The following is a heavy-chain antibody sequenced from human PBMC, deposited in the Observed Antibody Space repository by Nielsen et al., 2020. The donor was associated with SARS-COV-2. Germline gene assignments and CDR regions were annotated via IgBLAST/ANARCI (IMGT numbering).Heavy chain of an antibody. Sequence: ASVKVSCKVSGYTLTELSMHWVRQAPGQGLEWMGWINPNSGGTNYAQKFQGRVTMTRDTSISTAYMELSRLRSDDTAVYYCARLGVVVARPYYYYGMDVWGQGTTVTVSS. CDR1: GYTLTELS. CDR2: INPNSGGT. V-gene: IGHV1-2*02. J-gene: IGHJ6*02. CDR3: ARLGVVVARPYYYYGMDV. D-gene: IGHD2-15*01.